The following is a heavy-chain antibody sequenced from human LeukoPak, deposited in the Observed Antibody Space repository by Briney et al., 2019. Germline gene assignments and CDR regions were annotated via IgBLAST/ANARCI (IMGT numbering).Heavy chain of an antibody. Sequence: GSLRLSCAASGFSFSSYAMNWVRQAPGKGLEWVSVICGSSSSTYYVDSVKGRFTISRDNSKNTLYLQMNSLGAEDTAIYYCAKGSGGSCHSATDYWGQGTLVTVSS. CDR3: AKGSGGSCHSATDY. J-gene: IGHJ4*02. D-gene: IGHD2-15*01. CDR2: ICGSSSST. CDR1: GFSFSSYA. V-gene: IGHV3-23*01.